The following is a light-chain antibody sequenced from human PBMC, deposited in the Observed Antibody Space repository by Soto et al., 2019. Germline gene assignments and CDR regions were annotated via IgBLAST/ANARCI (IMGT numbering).Light chain of an antibody. V-gene: IGLV1-44*01. CDR2: GNN. CDR1: GSSIGTNT. J-gene: IGLJ2*01. Sequence: QSVLTQPPSASGTPGQRVTISCSGSGSSIGTNTVNWYRQLPGTAPKLLIYGNNQRPSGVPDRFSGSKSGTSASLGISGLQSEDEADYYCAAWDGSLNNVLFGGGTKVNVL. CDR3: AAWDGSLNNVL.